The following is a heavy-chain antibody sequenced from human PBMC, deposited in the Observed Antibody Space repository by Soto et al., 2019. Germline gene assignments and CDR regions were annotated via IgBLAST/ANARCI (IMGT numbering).Heavy chain of an antibody. D-gene: IGHD3-22*01. CDR3: ARDLTSGYTDS. J-gene: IGHJ5*01. V-gene: IGHV3-33*01. CDR1: GFSCGGYG. Sequence: QVHLVESGGGVVQPGGSLRLSCVASGFSCGGYGMHWVRQAPGKGLEWVAVIWHDGGRQYYADSVKGRFTVSRDNAKNTLYLQMNSLRAEDTAVYYCARDLTSGYTDSWGQGTLVIVSS. CDR2: IWHDGGRQ.